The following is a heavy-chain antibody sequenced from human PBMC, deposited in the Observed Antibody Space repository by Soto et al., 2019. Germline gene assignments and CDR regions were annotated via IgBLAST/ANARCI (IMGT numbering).Heavy chain of an antibody. CDR2: ISGSGGST. CDR1: GFTFSSYA. J-gene: IGHJ5*02. D-gene: IGHD6-6*01. Sequence: EVQLLESGGGLVQPGGSLRLSCAASGFTFSSYAMSWVRQAPGKGLEWVSAISGSGGSTYYAQKFQGRVTMTRDTSTSTVYMELSSLRSEDTAVYYCARDRIAARRENWFDPWGQGTLVTVSS. CDR3: ARDRIAARRENWFDP. V-gene: IGHV3-23*01.